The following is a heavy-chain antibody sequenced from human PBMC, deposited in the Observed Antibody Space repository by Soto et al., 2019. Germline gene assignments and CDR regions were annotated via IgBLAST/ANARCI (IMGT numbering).Heavy chain of an antibody. J-gene: IGHJ4*02. V-gene: IGHV3-30*18. CDR2: MSYDGSNG. D-gene: IGHD1-26*01. CDR3: AKDGSHNFDY. Sequence: QVQLVESGGGVVQPGRSLRLSCAASGFTFSHYAMHWVRQAPGKGLEWVALMSYDGSNGYYADSVKGRFTISRDNSKNTLYLQMNSLRAEDTAVYYCAKDGSHNFDYWGQGTLVTVSS. CDR1: GFTFSHYA.